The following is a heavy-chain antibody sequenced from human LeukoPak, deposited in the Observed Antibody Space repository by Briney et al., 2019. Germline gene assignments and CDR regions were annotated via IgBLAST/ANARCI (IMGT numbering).Heavy chain of an antibody. CDR2: INSDGGST. Sequence: GGSLRLSCAASGFTFSRYWMHWVRQAPGKGLVWVSRINSDGGSTSYADSVKGRFTISRDNAKNTLYLQMNSLRAEDTAVYYCVKDIHYYGSGNYYNGYFDYWGQGTLVTVSS. J-gene: IGHJ4*02. V-gene: IGHV3-74*01. CDR3: VKDIHYYGSGNYYNGYFDY. D-gene: IGHD3-10*01. CDR1: GFTFSRYW.